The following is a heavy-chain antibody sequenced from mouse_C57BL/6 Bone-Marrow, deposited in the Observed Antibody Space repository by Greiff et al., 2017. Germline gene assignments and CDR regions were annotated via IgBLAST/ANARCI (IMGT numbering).Heavy chain of an antibody. CDR3: ASGDYSGYDGDASYWYFEV. CDR1: GYTFTSYG. V-gene: IGHV1-81*01. Sequence: QVQLQQSGAELARPGASVKLSCKASGYTFTSYGISWVKQRTGQGLEWIGEIYPRSGNTYYNEQFKGKATLTAAKSSSTAFLELRSLTFEDSAVYFCASGDYSGYDGDASYWYFEVWGTGTTVTVAS. D-gene: IGHD2-2*01. J-gene: IGHJ1*03. CDR2: IYPRSGNT.